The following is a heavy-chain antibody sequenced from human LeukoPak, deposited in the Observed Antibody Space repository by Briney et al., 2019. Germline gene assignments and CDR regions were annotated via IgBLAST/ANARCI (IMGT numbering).Heavy chain of an antibody. J-gene: IGHJ5*02. V-gene: IGHV4-39*07. CDR3: ARADDYYDSSGYYNNWFDP. D-gene: IGHD3-22*01. Sequence: SETLSLTCTVSGASISGSGYYWGWIRQPPGKGLEWIGNIYDSGSTYYNASLQSRVTISVDTSKNQFSLKLSSVTAADTAVYYCARADDYYDSSGYYNNWFDPWGQGTLVTVSS. CDR1: GASISGSGYY. CDR2: IYDSGST.